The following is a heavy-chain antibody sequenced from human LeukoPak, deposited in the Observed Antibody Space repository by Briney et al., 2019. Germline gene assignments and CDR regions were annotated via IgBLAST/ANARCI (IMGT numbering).Heavy chain of an antibody. D-gene: IGHD1-7*01. Sequence: SETLSLTCTVSGDSITGYCWSWIRQPPGRELEYIGFIRYSGSTKYNPSLQSRVTMSVDTSKNQFSLKLTSVTAADTAVYYCARHKNSGTYPLDFWGQGTLVTVSS. V-gene: IGHV4-59*08. CDR3: ARHKNSGTYPLDF. CDR2: IRYSGST. CDR1: GDSITGYC. J-gene: IGHJ4*02.